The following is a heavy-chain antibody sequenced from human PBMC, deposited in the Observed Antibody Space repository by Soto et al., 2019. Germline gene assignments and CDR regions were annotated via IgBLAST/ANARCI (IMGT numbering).Heavy chain of an antibody. Sequence: PGGSLRLSCAASGSTFSSYWMHWVRQAPGKGLVWVSRINSDGSSTSYADSVKGRFTISRDNAKNTLYLQMNSLRAEDTAVYYCARSIVVVGAWFDPWGQGTLVTVSS. CDR1: GSTFSSYW. CDR2: INSDGSST. J-gene: IGHJ5*02. CDR3: ARSIVVVGAWFDP. V-gene: IGHV3-74*01. D-gene: IGHD2-21*01.